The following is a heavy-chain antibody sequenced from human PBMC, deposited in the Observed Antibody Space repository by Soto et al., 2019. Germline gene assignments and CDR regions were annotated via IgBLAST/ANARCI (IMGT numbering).Heavy chain of an antibody. J-gene: IGHJ4*01. D-gene: IGHD3-22*01. CDR2: IYTSGST. V-gene: IGHV4-4*07. CDR1: GGSISSYY. CDR3: ARHRFYYDSSGYYSYFDY. Sequence: QVQLQESGPGLVKPSETLSLTCTVSGGSISSYYWSWIRQPAGKGLEWIGRIYTSGSTNYNPSLKSRVTMSVDTSKNQFSLKLSSVTAADTAVYYCARHRFYYDSSGYYSYFDYWGHGTLVTVSS.